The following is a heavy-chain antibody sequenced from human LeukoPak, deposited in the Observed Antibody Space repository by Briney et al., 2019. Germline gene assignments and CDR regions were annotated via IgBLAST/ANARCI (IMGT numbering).Heavy chain of an antibody. V-gene: IGHV3-74*01. Sequence: GGSLRLSCAASGFTFSSYGMHWVRQAPGKGLVWVSRINHDGSTTNYVDSVKGRFTISRDNAKNTLYLQMNSLRAEDTAVFYCVRDRFYAMDVWGQGTTVTVSS. CDR1: GFTFSSYG. CDR3: VRDRFYAMDV. CDR2: INHDGSTT. J-gene: IGHJ6*02.